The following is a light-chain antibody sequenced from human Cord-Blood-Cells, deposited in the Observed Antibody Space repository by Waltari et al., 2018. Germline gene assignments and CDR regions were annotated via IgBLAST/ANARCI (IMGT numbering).Light chain of an antibody. CDR1: QSVLYSSNNKHY. CDR3: QQYDSTPGT. CDR2: CAS. V-gene: IGKV4-1*01. J-gene: IGKJ1*01. Sequence: DIVMTQSPHSLAVSLGERATINCKSSQSVLYSSNNKHYLAWYQQKPGQPAKLLIYCASTRESGVPDRFSGSGSGEDFTLTISSLKAGDVAVYCCQQYDSTPGTFGQGTKVEIK.